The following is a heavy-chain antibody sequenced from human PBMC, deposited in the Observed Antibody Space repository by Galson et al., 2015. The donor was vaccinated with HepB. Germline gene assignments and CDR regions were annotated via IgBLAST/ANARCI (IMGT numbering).Heavy chain of an antibody. D-gene: IGHD2-15*01. CDR2: IYSGGST. CDR3: ASGLLCSGGTCYPKDFYNYGMDV. CDR1: GFTVSRNY. J-gene: IGHJ6*02. V-gene: IGHV3-53*04. Sequence: SLRLSCAASGFTVSRNYMSWVRQAPGKGLEWVSLIYSGGSTFYADSVKGRFTISRHNSKNTLYLQMNNLRTEDTAVYYCASGLLCSGGTCYPKDFYNYGMDVWGLGTTVTVSS.